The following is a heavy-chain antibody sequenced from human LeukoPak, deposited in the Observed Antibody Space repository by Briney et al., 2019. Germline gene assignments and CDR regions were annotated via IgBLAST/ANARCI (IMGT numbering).Heavy chain of an antibody. D-gene: IGHD5-18*01. Sequence: PGGSLRLSCEASGFTFGSHAMYWVRQAPGKGLEWVAGIIGSGGSPHYADSVKGRFTISRDNPRNTVYLQINSLRDDDTAVYYCGKTTVGYSSGQKPAWPVDFWGQGTLVTVSS. CDR3: GKTTVGYSSGQKPAWPVDF. CDR1: GFTFGSHA. J-gene: IGHJ4*02. V-gene: IGHV3-23*01. CDR2: IIGSGGSP.